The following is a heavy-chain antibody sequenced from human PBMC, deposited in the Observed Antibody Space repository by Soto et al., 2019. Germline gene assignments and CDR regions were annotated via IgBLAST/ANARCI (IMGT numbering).Heavy chain of an antibody. Sequence: ASVKVSCKASGYTFTGYYMHWVRQAPGQGLEWMGWINPNSGGTNYAQKFQGWVTMTRDTSISTAYMELSRLRSDDTAVYYCAREAGITIFTGGVSYYHYGMDVWGQGTTVTVSS. J-gene: IGHJ6*02. CDR1: GYTFTGYY. CDR2: INPNSGGT. V-gene: IGHV1-2*04. CDR3: AREAGITIFTGGVSYYHYGMDV. D-gene: IGHD3-9*01.